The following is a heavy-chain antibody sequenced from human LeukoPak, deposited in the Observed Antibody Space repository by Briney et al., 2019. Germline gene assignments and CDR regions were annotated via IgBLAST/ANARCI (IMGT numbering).Heavy chain of an antibody. CDR1: GYTFTSYD. Sequence: GASVKVSCKASGYTFTSYDINWVRQATGQGLEWIGWMNPNSGNTGYAQKFQGRVTITRNTSISTAYMELSSLRSEDTAVYYCAKSNYYDSSGYFFDYWGQGTLVTVSS. D-gene: IGHD3-22*01. CDR3: AKSNYYDSSGYFFDY. CDR2: MNPNSGNT. V-gene: IGHV1-8*03. J-gene: IGHJ4*02.